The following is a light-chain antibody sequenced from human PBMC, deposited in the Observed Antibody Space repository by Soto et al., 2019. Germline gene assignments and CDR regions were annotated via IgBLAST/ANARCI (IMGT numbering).Light chain of an antibody. J-gene: IGLJ1*01. CDR1: FSNIGDNA. V-gene: IGLV1-44*01. CDR3: AAWDDSLNAL. Sequence: QAVVTQPPSLSATPGQRVNISCSGSFSNIGDNAVNWYQQLSGAAPKLLIYLNDQRPSGVPDRFSGSKSGTSAFLAISGLQSEDEVDYYCAAWDDSLNALFGTGTKVTVL. CDR2: LND.